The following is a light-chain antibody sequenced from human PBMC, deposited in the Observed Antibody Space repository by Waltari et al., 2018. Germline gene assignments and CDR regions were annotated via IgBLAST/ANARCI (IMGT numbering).Light chain of an antibody. Sequence: EIVLTHSPGAPSLSPGENATLSCRATESVPANYLAWYQQKPGQAPRLLIAGASSRATSIPDRFSGRGSGTDITLTIARLEPEDFALYYCQQYGETPWTFGQGTKVDLK. CDR3: QQYGETPWT. CDR2: GAS. V-gene: IGKV3-20*01. J-gene: IGKJ1*01. CDR1: ESVPANY.